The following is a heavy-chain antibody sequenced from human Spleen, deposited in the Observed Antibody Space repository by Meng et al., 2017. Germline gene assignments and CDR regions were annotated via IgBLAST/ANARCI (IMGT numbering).Heavy chain of an antibody. CDR3: ARVSTGDFWSGYYTGGWFDP. V-gene: IGHV4-31*01. J-gene: IGHJ5*02. Sequence: RQEPGPGLVKPSQTLSLTWTVSGGSISSGGYYWSWIRQHPGKGLEWIGYIYYSGSTYYNPSLKSLVTISVDTSKNQFSLKLSSVTAADTAVYYCARVSTGDFWSGYYTGGWFDPWGQGTLVTVSS. CDR2: IYYSGST. D-gene: IGHD3-3*01. CDR1: GGSISSGGYY.